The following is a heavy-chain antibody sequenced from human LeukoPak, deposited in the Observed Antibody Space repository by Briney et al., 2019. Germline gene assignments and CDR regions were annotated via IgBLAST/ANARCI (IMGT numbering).Heavy chain of an antibody. CDR1: GGSISSSSYY. J-gene: IGHJ3*02. CDR2: IYYSGST. D-gene: IGHD3-22*01. V-gene: IGHV4-39*01. Sequence: SETLSLTCTVSGGSISSSSYYWGWIRQPPGKGLEWIGSIYYSGSTYYNPSLKSRVTISVDTSKNQFSLKLSSVTTADTAVYYCARRYDSRTGAFDIWGQGTMVTVSS. CDR3: ARRYDSRTGAFDI.